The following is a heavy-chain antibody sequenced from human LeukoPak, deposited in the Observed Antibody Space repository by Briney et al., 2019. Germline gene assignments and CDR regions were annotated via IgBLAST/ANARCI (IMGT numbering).Heavy chain of an antibody. CDR1: GFTFSSYE. J-gene: IGHJ4*02. Sequence: GGSLRLSCAASGFTFSSYEMNWVRQAPGKGLEWVSYISSSGSTIDYADSVKGRFTISRDNGKNSLYLQMNSLSAEDTAVYYCARGGGYYYDSSGYYYDYWGQGTLVTVSS. CDR3: ARGGGYYYDSSGYYYDY. CDR2: ISSSGSTI. V-gene: IGHV3-48*03. D-gene: IGHD3-22*01.